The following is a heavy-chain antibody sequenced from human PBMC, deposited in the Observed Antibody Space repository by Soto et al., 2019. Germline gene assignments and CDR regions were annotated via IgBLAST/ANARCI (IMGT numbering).Heavy chain of an antibody. D-gene: IGHD3-10*01. CDR2: ISAGGDMT. V-gene: IGHV3-23*01. Sequence: DVHLLESGGHLVQPGGSLRLSCSASGFTLSSYAMSWVRQAPGKGLEWVSSISAGGDMTYNSDSVRGRFTISRDNSNNALFLQMHNLRIEDTALYYCARGDRGGSGSPASYYCSGWHVWGQGATVTAS. CDR3: ARGDRGGSGSPASYYCSGWHV. CDR1: GFTLSSYA. J-gene: IGHJ6*02.